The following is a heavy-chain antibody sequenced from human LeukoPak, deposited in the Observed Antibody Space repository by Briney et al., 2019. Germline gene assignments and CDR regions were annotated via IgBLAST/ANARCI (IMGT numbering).Heavy chain of an antibody. D-gene: IGHD3-22*01. CDR1: GVSISSGGYY. V-gene: IGHV4-30-2*01. Sequence: PSQTLSLTCTVSGVSISSGGYYWSWIRQPPGKGLEWIGYIYHSGSTYYNPSLKSRVTISVDRSKNQFSLKLSSVTAADTAVYYCARFPSLLNYYDSSGYWFDPWGQGTLVTVSS. CDR3: ARFPSLLNYYDSSGYWFDP. CDR2: IYHSGST. J-gene: IGHJ5*02.